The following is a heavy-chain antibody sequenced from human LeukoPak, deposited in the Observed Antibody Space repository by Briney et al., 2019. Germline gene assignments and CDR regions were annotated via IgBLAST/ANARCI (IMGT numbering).Heavy chain of an antibody. CDR1: GGSISSGGYY. D-gene: IGHD5-12*01. CDR2: IYYSGST. V-gene: IGHV4-31*03. J-gene: IGHJ4*02. Sequence: PSETLSLTCTVSGGSISSGGYYWSWIRQHPGKGLEWIGYIYYSGSTYYNPSLKSRVTISVDTSKNQFSLKLSSVTAADTAVYYCARWSENSGYDGVDYWGQGTLVTVSS. CDR3: ARWSENSGYDGVDY.